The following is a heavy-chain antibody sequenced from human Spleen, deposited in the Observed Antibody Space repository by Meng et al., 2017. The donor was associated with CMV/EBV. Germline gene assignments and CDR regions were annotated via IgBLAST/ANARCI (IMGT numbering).Heavy chain of an antibody. CDR1: GGSISSSSYD. V-gene: IGHV4-39*07. J-gene: IGHJ4*02. D-gene: IGHD6-13*01. Sequence: VQESGPGLVKHSETLSLTCPVSGGSISSSSYDWGWIRQPPGKGLEWIGSIYYSGSTYYNPSLKSRVTISVDTSKNQFSLKLSSVTAADTAVYYCARGYSSSWYVDYWGQGTLVTVSS. CDR2: IYYSGST. CDR3: ARGYSSSWYVDY.